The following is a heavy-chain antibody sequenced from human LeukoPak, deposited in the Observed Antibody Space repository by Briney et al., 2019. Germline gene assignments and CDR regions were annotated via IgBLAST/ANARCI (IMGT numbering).Heavy chain of an antibody. Sequence: ASVKVSCKASGYSFTGYNIHWVRQAPGQGLEWMGWIHPNSGGTKYAQRFQGRVTMTRDTSISTAYMELSRLRSDDTAVYYCALWGYIFENYLPYFDYWVRGTLVTVSS. D-gene: IGHD5-18*01. CDR3: ALWGYIFENYLPYFDY. J-gene: IGHJ4*02. V-gene: IGHV1-2*02. CDR1: GYSFTGYN. CDR2: IHPNSGGT.